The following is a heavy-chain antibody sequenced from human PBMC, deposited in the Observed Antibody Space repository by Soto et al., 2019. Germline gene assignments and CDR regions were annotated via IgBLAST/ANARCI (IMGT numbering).Heavy chain of an antibody. CDR2: IIPIFGTA. D-gene: IGHD3-9*01. J-gene: IGHJ3*02. Sequence: QVQLVQSGAEVKKPGSSVKVSCKASGGTFSSYAISWVRQAPGQGLEWMGGIIPIFGTANYAQKFQGRVTITADDSTSTAYMELSSLRSEDTAVYYCARPVLRYFDWLSNLGDAFDIWGQGTMVTVSS. CDR1: GGTFSSYA. V-gene: IGHV1-69*01. CDR3: ARPVLRYFDWLSNLGDAFDI.